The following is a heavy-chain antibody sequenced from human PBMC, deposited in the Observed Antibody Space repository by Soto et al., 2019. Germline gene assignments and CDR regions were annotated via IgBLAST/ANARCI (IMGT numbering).Heavy chain of an antibody. J-gene: IGHJ5*02. Sequence: SETLSLTCTVSGGSISTYYWSWIRQPPGKGLEWIGYIYYDGSTSYNPSLRSRLTISVDTSKNQFSLILTSVTSADTAVYYCARDQLSSGLYVWFDPWGPGTLVTVS. D-gene: IGHD6-25*01. CDR3: ARDQLSSGLYVWFDP. CDR1: GGSISTYY. CDR2: IYYDGST. V-gene: IGHV4-59*01.